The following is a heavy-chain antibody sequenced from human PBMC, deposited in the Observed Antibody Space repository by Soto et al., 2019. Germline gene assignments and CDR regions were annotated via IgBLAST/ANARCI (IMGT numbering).Heavy chain of an antibody. CDR1: GFTFNNYA. V-gene: IGHV3-30-3*01. CDR3: ARDRRAVAATSPDY. Sequence: VQLLESGGNLVQPGGSLRLSCAASGFTFNNYAMSWVRQAPGKGLEWVAVISYDGSNKYYADSVKGRFTISRDNSKNTLYLQMNSLRAEDTAVYYCARDRRAVAATSPDYWGQGTLVTVSS. D-gene: IGHD6-19*01. J-gene: IGHJ4*02. CDR2: ISYDGSNK.